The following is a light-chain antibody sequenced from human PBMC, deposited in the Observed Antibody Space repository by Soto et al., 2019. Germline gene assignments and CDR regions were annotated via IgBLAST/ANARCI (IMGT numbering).Light chain of an antibody. CDR2: DVS. CDR3: SSYTTSNTRQIV. J-gene: IGLJ1*01. CDR1: SRDVGGYNY. Sequence: SVLTQPASVSGSPGQSITISGTGTSRDVGGYNYVSWYQHHPGKAPKLIVYDVSNRPSGVSIRFSGSKSDNTASLTISGLQPEDEADYHCSSYTTSNTRQIVFGTGTKVTVL. V-gene: IGLV2-14*03.